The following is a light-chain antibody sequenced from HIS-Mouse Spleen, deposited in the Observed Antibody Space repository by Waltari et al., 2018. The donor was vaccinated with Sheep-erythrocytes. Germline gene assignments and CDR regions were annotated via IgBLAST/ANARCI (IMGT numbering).Light chain of an antibody. CDR3: SSYAGSNNWV. Sequence: QSALTQPPSASGSPGQSVTLSCTGTSSDVGGYNYVSWYQPPPGKAPKRMIYEVSKRPSGVPDRFSGSKSGNTASLTVSGLQAEDEADYYCSSYAGSNNWVFGGGTKLTVL. V-gene: IGLV2-8*01. CDR1: SSDVGGYNY. J-gene: IGLJ3*02. CDR2: EVS.